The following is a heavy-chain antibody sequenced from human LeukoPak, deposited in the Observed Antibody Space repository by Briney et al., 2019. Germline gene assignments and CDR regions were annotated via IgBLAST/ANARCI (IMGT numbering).Heavy chain of an antibody. CDR1: GFTFSSYA. D-gene: IGHD3-3*01. CDR3: ARETLKRYYDFWSGADYFDY. J-gene: IGHJ4*02. CDR2: ISYDGSNK. V-gene: IGHV3-30*04. Sequence: GGSLRLSCAASGFTFSSYAMHWVRQAPGKGLEWVAVISYDGSNKYYADSVKGRFTISRDNSKNTLYLQMSSLRAEDTAVYYCARETLKRYYDFWSGADYFDYWGQGTLVTVSS.